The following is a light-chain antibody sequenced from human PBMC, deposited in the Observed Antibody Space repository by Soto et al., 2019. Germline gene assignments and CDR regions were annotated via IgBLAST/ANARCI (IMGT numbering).Light chain of an antibody. Sequence: DIQMTQSPSTVSASVGDRVTITCRASQTISGWLAWYQQKPGNAPKLLIYDASTLQSGVPSRFSGSGSGTDFTLTICFLQPDGFATYYCQQYNSFSTFGPGTKVDLK. CDR1: QTISGW. CDR3: QQYNSFST. V-gene: IGKV1-5*01. J-gene: IGKJ3*01. CDR2: DAS.